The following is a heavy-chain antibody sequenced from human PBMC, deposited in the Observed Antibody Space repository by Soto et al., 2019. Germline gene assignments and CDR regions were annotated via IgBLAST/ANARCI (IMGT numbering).Heavy chain of an antibody. CDR3: ARNLIDYSSYYYYYGMDV. CDR1: GGTFSSYA. D-gene: IGHD2-15*01. V-gene: IGHV1-69*01. Sequence: QVQLVQSGAEVKKPGSSVKVSCKASGGTFSSYAISWVRQAPGQGLEWMGGIIPIFGTANYGQKFQGRVTITADESTSTAYMELSSLRSEDTAVYYCARNLIDYSSYYYYYGMDVWGQGTTVTVSS. J-gene: IGHJ6*02. CDR2: IIPIFGTA.